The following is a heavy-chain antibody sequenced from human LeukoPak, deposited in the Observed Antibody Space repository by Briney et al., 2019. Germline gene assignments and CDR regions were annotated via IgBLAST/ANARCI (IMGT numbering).Heavy chain of an antibody. CDR1: GGSFSGYY. CDR2: INHSGST. CDR3: ASIRIAAARKAFDI. D-gene: IGHD6-13*01. J-gene: IGHJ3*02. Sequence: SETLSLTCAVYGGSFSGYYWSWIRQPPGKGLEWIGEINHSGSTNYNPSLKSRVTISVDTSKNQFSLKLSSMTAADTAVYYCASIRIAAARKAFDIWGQGTMVTVSS. V-gene: IGHV4-34*01.